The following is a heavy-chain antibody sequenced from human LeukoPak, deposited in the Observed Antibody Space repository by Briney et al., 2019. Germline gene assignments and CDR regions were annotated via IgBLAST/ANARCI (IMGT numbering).Heavy chain of an antibody. CDR3: SKDIWLGQWGAFDI. J-gene: IGHJ3*02. V-gene: IGHV3-43*02. Sequence: GGSLRLSCAASGFTFDDYAMHWVRQAPGKGLEWVSLISGDGGSTYYADSVKGRFTISRDNSKNSLYLQMNSLRTEDTALYYWSKDIWLGQWGAFDIWGQGTMVTVSS. D-gene: IGHD3-9*01. CDR1: GFTFDDYA. CDR2: ISGDGGST.